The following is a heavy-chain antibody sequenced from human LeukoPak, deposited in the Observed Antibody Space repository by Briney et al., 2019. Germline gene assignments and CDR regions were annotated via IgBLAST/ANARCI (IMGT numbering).Heavy chain of an antibody. V-gene: IGHV4-34*01. Sequence: SETLSLTCAVYGGSFSGYYWSWIRQPPGKGLEWIGEINHSGSTNYNPSLKSRVTISVATSKNQFSLKLSSVTAADTAVYYCARGISGSPFDYWGQGTLVTVSS. CDR3: ARGISGSPFDY. J-gene: IGHJ4*02. D-gene: IGHD3-10*01. CDR1: GGSFSGYY. CDR2: INHSGST.